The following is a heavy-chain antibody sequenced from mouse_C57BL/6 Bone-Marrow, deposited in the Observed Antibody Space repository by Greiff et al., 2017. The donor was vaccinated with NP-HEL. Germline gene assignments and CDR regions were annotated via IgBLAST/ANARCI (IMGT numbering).Heavy chain of an antibody. CDR2: ISSGSSTI. CDR1: GFTFSDYG. V-gene: IGHV5-17*01. Sequence: EVKLMESGGGLVKPGGSLKLSCAASGFTFSDYGMHWVRQAPEKGLEWVAYISSGSSTIYYADTVKGRFTLSRDNAKNTLFLQMTSLRAEDTAMYYCARTNAMDDWGQGTSVTVSS. CDR3: ARTNAMDD. J-gene: IGHJ4*01.